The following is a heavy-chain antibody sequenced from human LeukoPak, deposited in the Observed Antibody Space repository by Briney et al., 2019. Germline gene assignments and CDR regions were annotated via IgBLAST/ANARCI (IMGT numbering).Heavy chain of an antibody. V-gene: IGHV1-69*13. J-gene: IGHJ4*02. CDR3: ARERAKYDILTGYFDY. CDR2: ILPIFGTA. CDR1: GGTFSSYA. D-gene: IGHD3-9*01. Sequence: SVKVSCKASGGTFSSYAISWVRQSPGQRLEWMGGILPIFGTANYAQKFQRRVTITADESTSTAYMELSSLRSEDTAVYYCARERAKYDILTGYFDYWGQGTLVTVSS.